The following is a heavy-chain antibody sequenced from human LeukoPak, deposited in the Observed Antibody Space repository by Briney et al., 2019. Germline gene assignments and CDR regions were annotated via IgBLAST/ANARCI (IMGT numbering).Heavy chain of an antibody. Sequence: ASVKVSCKASGYTLTSYEMNWVRQAPGQGLEWMGWINTNTGNPTYAQGFTGRFVLSLDTSVSTAYLQISSLKAEDTAVYYCARAQTSGWSSGVDFWGQGTLVTVSS. J-gene: IGHJ4*02. D-gene: IGHD6-19*01. V-gene: IGHV7-4-1*02. CDR2: INTNTGNP. CDR3: ARAQTSGWSSGVDF. CDR1: GYTLTSYE.